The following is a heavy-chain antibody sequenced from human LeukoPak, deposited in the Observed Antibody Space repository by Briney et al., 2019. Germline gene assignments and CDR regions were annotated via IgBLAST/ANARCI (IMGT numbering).Heavy chain of an antibody. CDR3: ARDLTGDRYYFDY. CDR1: GFTVSSNY. Sequence: GGSLRLSCAASGFTVSSNYMSWVRQAPGKGLEWVSVIYSGGSTYYADSVKGRFTISRDNSKNTLYLQMNSLRAEDTAVYYCARDLTGDRYYFDYWGQGTLVTVSS. J-gene: IGHJ4*02. CDR2: IYSGGST. V-gene: IGHV3-66*02. D-gene: IGHD7-27*01.